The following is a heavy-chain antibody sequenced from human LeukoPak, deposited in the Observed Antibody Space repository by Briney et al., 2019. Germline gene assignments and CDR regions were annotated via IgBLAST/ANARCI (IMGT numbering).Heavy chain of an antibody. CDR2: IYPGDSDT. CDR3: ARRAVANFDC. D-gene: IGHD6-19*01. Sequence: GDSLKISCKGSGYSFTNYWIGWVRQMPGKGLEWMGIIYPGDSDTRYSPSFQGQVTISADKSSSTAYLQWSSLKASDTALYYCARRAVANFDCWGQGTLVTVSS. CDR1: GYSFTNYW. V-gene: IGHV5-51*01. J-gene: IGHJ4*02.